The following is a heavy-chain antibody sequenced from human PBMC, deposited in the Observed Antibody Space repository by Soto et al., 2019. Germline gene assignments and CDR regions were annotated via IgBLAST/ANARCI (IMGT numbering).Heavy chain of an antibody. V-gene: IGHV3-23*01. D-gene: IGHD3-16*02. J-gene: IGHJ5*02. CDR3: AKQYDYVWGSYRS. CDR1: GFTFSSYA. Sequence: EVQLLESGGGLVQPRGSLRLSCAASGFTFSSYAMSWVRQAPGKGLEWVSAISGSGGSTYYADSVKGRFTISRDNSKNTLYLQMNSLRAEDTAVYYCAKQYDYVWGSYRSWGQGTLVTVSS. CDR2: ISGSGGST.